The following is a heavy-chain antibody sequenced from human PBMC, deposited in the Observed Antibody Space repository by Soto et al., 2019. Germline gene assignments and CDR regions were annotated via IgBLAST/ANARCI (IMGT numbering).Heavy chain of an antibody. D-gene: IGHD1-7*01. CDR1: GGTFSSYP. CDR2: IIPILDIT. CDR3: ARPTSTGTTSGYYFDY. V-gene: IGHV1-69*02. Sequence: QVQLVQSGAEVKKPGSSVKVSCKASGGTFSSYPISCVRQAPGQGLEWMGRIIPILDITDYAQRFQSRVTITADKSTSTAYMELSSLSSDDTAVYYCARPTSTGTTSGYYFDYWGQGTLVTVSS. J-gene: IGHJ4*02.